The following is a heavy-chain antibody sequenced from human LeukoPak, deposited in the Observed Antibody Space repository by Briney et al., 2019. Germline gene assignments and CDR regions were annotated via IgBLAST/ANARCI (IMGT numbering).Heavy chain of an antibody. CDR1: GYTFSSYG. CDR2: ITTYNGNR. CDR3: ARASITIFGVVTFLYYYYMDV. V-gene: IGHV1-18*01. D-gene: IGHD3-3*01. J-gene: IGHJ6*03. Sequence: ASVKVSCKVSGYTFSSYGINWVRQAPGQGLEWMGWITTYNGNRNYAQKVQDRVTMTTDTSTSTAYMELRNLKSDDTAVYYCARASITIFGVVTFLYYYYMDVWGKGTTVTVSS.